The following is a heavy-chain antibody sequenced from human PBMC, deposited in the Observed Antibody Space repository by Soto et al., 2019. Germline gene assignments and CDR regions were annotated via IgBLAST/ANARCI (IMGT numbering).Heavy chain of an antibody. CDR1: GYTFTSYY. V-gene: IGHV1-46*01. J-gene: IGHJ6*02. CDR2: INPSGGST. CDR3: ASSSYSYGMDV. Sequence: QVQLVQSGAEVKKPGASVKVSCKASGYTFTSYYMHWVRQAPGQGLEWMGIINPSGGSTSYAQKFQGRVTMTRDTSTSTVYMELSSLRSEDTAVYYCASSSYSYGMDVWGQGTTVTVSS.